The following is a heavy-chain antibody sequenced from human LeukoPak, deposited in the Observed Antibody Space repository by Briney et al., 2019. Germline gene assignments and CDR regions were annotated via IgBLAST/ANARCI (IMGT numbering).Heavy chain of an antibody. CDR2: INHSGST. CDR3: ARGPPYCSGGSCYLNWFDP. V-gene: IGHV4-34*01. CDR1: GGSFSGYY. D-gene: IGHD2-15*01. J-gene: IGHJ5*02. Sequence: NPSETLSLTCAVYGGSFSGYYWSWIRQPPGKGLEWIGEINHSGSTNYNPSLKSRVTISVDTSKNQFSLKLSSVTAADTAVYYCARGPPYCSGGSCYLNWFDPWGQGTLVTVSS.